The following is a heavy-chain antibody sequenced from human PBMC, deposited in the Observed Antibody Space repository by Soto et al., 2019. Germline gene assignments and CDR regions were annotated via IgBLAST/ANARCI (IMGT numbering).Heavy chain of an antibody. J-gene: IGHJ6*02. Sequence: ASVKVSCKASGYTFTSYDINWVRQATGQGLEWMGWMNPNSGNTGYAQKFQGRVTMTRNTSISTAYMELSSLRSEDTAVYYCARGIIGQLERLAASNYYDMDVWGQGTTVTVSS. D-gene: IGHD1-1*01. CDR2: MNPNSGNT. CDR1: GYTFTSYD. CDR3: ARGIIGQLERLAASNYYDMDV. V-gene: IGHV1-8*01.